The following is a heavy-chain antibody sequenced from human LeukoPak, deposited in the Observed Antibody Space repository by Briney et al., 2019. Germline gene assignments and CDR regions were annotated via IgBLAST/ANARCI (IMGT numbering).Heavy chain of an antibody. CDR3: ARDSRGFSVDP. V-gene: IGHV1-2*02. CDR1: GYTFTAYY. CDR2: INPNSGVT. D-gene: IGHD2-15*01. J-gene: IGHJ5*02. Sequence: ASVKVSCKASGYTFTAYYMHWVRQAPGQGLEWMGWINPNSGVTNYAQKFQGRVTMTRYTSISTAYMELSRLTSDDTAVYYCARDSRGFSVDPWGQGTLATVSS.